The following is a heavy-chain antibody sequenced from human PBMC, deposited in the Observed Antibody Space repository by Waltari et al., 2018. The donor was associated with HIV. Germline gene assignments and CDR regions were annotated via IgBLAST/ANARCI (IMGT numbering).Heavy chain of an antibody. CDR1: GGAIGSYY. CDR2: IYYSGST. V-gene: IGHV4-59*01. D-gene: IGHD2-21*02. CDR3: ARGGVVTTYDY. Sequence: QVKLQESGPGLVTPLEILSLTCIVSGGAIGSYYWSWIRQPPGKGLEWIGYIYYSGSTNYNPSLKSRVTISVDTSKNQFSLNLTSVTAADTAVYYCARGGVVTTYDYWGQGTLVTVSS. J-gene: IGHJ4*02.